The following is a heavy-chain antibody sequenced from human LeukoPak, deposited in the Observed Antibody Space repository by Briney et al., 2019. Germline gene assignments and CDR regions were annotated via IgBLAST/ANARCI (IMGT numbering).Heavy chain of an antibody. CDR3: ICLTDPFDY. CDR2: IRGKAYGGAT. CDR1: GFTFGAHS. Sequence: LTGGSLRLSCTGSGFTFGAHSMAWVRQAPGKGPEWVGFIRGKAYGGATGYTASVKGRFTISRDDSKSIVYLQMNSLRTEDTAVYYCICLTDPFDYWGQGSLVTVSS. V-gene: IGHV3-49*04. J-gene: IGHJ4*02.